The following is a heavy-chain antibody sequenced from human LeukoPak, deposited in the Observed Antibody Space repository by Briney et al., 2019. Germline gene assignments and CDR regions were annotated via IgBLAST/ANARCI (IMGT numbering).Heavy chain of an antibody. CDR1: GGSISSSSYY. CDR3: ARDTVLSTYSSSSNYYYYMDV. V-gene: IGHV4-39*07. Sequence: SETLSLTCTVSGGSISSSSYYWGWIRQPPGKGLEWIGSIYYSGSTYYNPSLKSRVTISVDRSKNQFSLKLSSVTAADTAVYYCARDTVLSTYSSSSNYYYYMDVWGKGTTVTVSS. CDR2: IYYSGST. D-gene: IGHD6-6*01. J-gene: IGHJ6*03.